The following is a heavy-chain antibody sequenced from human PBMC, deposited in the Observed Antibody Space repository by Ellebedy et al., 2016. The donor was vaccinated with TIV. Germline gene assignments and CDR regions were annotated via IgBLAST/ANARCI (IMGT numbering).Heavy chain of an antibody. CDR2: INPNSGGT. J-gene: IGHJ4*02. CDR3: ARGSGYDYVIEEGAFGY. D-gene: IGHD5-12*01. CDR1: GYTFTGYY. V-gene: IGHV1-2*02. Sequence: ASVKVSCXASGYTFTGYYMHWVRQAPGQGLEWMGWINPNSGGTNYAQKFQGRVTMTRDTSISTAYMELSSLRSEDTAVYYCARGSGYDYVIEEGAFGYWGQGTLVTVSS.